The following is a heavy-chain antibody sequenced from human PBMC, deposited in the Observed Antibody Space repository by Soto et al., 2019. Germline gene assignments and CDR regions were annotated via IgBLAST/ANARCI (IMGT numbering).Heavy chain of an antibody. CDR2: INPSGGST. CDR3: ARDYYDSSGPAGAGYYGMDV. D-gene: IGHD3-22*01. CDR1: GYTFTSYY. Sequence: ASVKVSCKASGYTFTSYYMHWVRQAPGQGLEWMGIINPSGGSTSYAQKFQGRVTLTRDTSTSTVYMELSSLRSEDTAVNYCARDYYDSSGPAGAGYYGMDVWGQGTTVTVSS. J-gene: IGHJ6*02. V-gene: IGHV1-46*01.